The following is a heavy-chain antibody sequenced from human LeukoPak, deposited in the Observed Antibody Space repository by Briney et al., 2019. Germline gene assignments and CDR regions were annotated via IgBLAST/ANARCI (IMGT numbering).Heavy chain of an antibody. Sequence: SETLSLTCAVYGGSFSGYYWSWIRQPPGKGLEWIGEINHSGSTNYNPSLKSRVTILVDTSKNQFSLKLSSVTAADTAVYYCARGPHYYDSSGYYIHWGQGTLVTVSS. CDR3: ARGPHYYDSSGYYIH. CDR2: INHSGST. D-gene: IGHD3-22*01. V-gene: IGHV4-34*01. CDR1: GGSFSGYY. J-gene: IGHJ4*02.